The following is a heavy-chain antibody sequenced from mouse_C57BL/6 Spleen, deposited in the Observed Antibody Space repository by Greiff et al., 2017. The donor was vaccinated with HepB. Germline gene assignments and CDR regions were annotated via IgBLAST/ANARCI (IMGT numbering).Heavy chain of an antibody. V-gene: IGHV1-81*01. D-gene: IGHD3-2*02. CDR2: IYPRSGNT. CDR1: GYTFTSYG. Sequence: VQLQQSGAELARPGASVKLSCKASGYTFTSYGISWVKQRTGQGLEWIGEIYPRSGNTYYNEKFKGKATLTADKSSSTAYMELRSLTSEDSAGYFCARDQNVLPGNRQLRLRFAYWGQGTLVTVSA. J-gene: IGHJ3*01. CDR3: ARDQNVLPGNRQLRLRFAY.